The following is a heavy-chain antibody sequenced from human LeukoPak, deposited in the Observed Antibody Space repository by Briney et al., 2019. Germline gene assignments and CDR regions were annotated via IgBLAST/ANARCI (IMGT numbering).Heavy chain of an antibody. CDR1: GGTFSSYA. V-gene: IGHV1-69*05. CDR2: IIPIFGTA. Sequence: SVKVSCKASGGTFSSYAISWVRQAPGQGLEWMGRIIPIFGTANYAQKFQGRVTITTDESTSTAYMELSSLRSEDTAVYYCAREQTRYYYDSSGYHNWFDPWGQGTLVTVSS. J-gene: IGHJ5*02. D-gene: IGHD3-22*01. CDR3: AREQTRYYYDSSGYHNWFDP.